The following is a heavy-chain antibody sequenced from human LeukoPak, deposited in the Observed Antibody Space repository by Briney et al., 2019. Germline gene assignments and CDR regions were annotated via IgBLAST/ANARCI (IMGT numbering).Heavy chain of an antibody. CDR1: GGSFSGYY. J-gene: IGHJ5*02. Sequence: SETLSLTCAVYGGSFSGYYWSWIRQPPGKGLEWIGEINHSGSTKNNPSLKSRVTISVDTSKNQVSLKLSSVTAADTAVYYCARREVGWFDPWGQGTLVTVSS. V-gene: IGHV4-34*01. CDR2: INHSGST. D-gene: IGHD1-26*01. CDR3: ARREVGWFDP.